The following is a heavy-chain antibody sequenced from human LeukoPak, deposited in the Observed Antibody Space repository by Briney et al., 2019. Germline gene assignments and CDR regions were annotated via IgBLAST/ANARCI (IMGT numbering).Heavy chain of an antibody. J-gene: IGHJ6*03. CDR2: IRYDGSIK. CDR3: AKDNVKVTTIRRVPHYMDV. Sequence: GGSLRLSCAASGFTFNRYGMNWVRQAPGKGLEWVAFIRYDGSIKYYADSVKGRFTISRDNSKNTLYLQMNSLRAEDTAVHYCAKDNVKVTTIRRVPHYMDVWGKGTTVTISS. V-gene: IGHV3-30*02. D-gene: IGHD5-12*01. CDR1: GFTFNRYG.